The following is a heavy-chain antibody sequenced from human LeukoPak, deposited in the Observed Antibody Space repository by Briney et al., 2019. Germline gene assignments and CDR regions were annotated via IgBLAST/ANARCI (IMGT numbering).Heavy chain of an antibody. CDR1: GGSFSGYY. Sequence: SETLSLTCAVYGGSFSGYYWSWIRQPPGKGLEWIGEINHSGSTNYNPSLKGRVTISVDTSKNQFSLKLSSVTAADTAVYYCARVPQRFDPWGQGTLVTVSS. CDR2: INHSGST. D-gene: IGHD6-13*01. CDR3: ARVPQRFDP. V-gene: IGHV4-34*01. J-gene: IGHJ5*02.